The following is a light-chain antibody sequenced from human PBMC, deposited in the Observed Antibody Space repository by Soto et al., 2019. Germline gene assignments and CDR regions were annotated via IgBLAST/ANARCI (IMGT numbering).Light chain of an antibody. V-gene: IGLV2-14*03. CDR1: SSDIGNYNY. Sequence: SVLTQPDSVSGSPGQSVASSGTAASSDIGNYNYVSWYQQRPGKVPKLIIHDVSDRPSGVSDRFSGSKSGNTASLTISGLQAEDEADYYCSSYTSTSTYVFGTGTKVTVL. CDR3: SSYTSTSTYV. J-gene: IGLJ1*01. CDR2: DVS.